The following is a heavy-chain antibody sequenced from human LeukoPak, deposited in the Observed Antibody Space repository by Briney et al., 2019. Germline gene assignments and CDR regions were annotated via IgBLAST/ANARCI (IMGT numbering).Heavy chain of an antibody. CDR1: GFPFIEYS. CDR3: ARDHNYAFDN. D-gene: IGHD1-1*01. J-gene: IGHJ4*02. Sequence: GSLRLSCTASGFPFIEYSMNWVRQAPGKGLEWISYIGIDSGNTNYADSVRGRFTISTDKAKNSLYLQMNSLRVEDTAVYYCARDHNYAFDNWGQGTLVSVAS. V-gene: IGHV3-48*01. CDR2: IGIDSGNT.